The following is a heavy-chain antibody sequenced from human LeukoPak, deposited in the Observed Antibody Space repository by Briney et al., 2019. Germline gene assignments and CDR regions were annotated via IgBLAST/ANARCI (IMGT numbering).Heavy chain of an antibody. V-gene: IGHV4-59*08. CDR1: GGSMRNYY. J-gene: IGHJ4*02. CDR3: ARMGNLATVTTDY. CDR2: IYSSGST. Sequence: PSETLSLTCTVSGGSMRNYYWSWIRQPPGKGLEWIGYIYSSGSTNYNPSLESRVTISVDRSKNQFSLKLNSVTAADTAVYYCARMGNLATVTTDYWGQGTLVTVSS. D-gene: IGHD4-17*01.